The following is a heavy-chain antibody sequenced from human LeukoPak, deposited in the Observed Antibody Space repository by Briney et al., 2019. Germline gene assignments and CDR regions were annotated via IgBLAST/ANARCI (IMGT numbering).Heavy chain of an antibody. V-gene: IGHV4-4*07. CDR1: GGSINTYY. J-gene: IGHJ4*02. CDR3: ARGFGSSWYYFDY. D-gene: IGHD6-13*01. CDR2: IYTSGST. Sequence: SETLSLTCTVAGGSINTYYWSWIRQPAGKGLEWIGRIYTSGSTIYSPSLKSRVTMSIDTSKNQFSLKLSSVTAADTAVYYCARGFGSSWYYFDYWGQGTLVTVSS.